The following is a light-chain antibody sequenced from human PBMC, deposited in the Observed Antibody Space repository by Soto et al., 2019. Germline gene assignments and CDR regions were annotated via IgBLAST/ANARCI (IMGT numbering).Light chain of an antibody. V-gene: IGKV1-5*03. CDR2: KAS. J-gene: IGKJ1*01. CDR1: QSISSW. CDR3: QQYNSNSRT. Sequence: DIQMTQSPATLSASVGERVTITCRASQSISSWLAWYQQKPGKAPKLLIYKASTLESAVTSKFSGSGSWTEFTLTIIGLQAEEYVTDYCQQYNSNSRTFGQGTKVDIK.